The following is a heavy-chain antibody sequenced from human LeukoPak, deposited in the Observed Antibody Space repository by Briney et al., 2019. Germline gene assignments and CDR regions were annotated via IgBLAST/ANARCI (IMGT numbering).Heavy chain of an antibody. CDR3: SRAPAETGAATGTFGY. CDR1: GFTFSSYS. CDR2: ISGSSSYI. D-gene: IGHD1-1*01. Sequence: GGSLRLSCAASGFTFSSYSMNWVRQAPGKGLEWVSFISGSSSYIHYADSVKGRFTISRDNAKNSLFLRMNSLRDEDTAMYFCSRAPAETGAATGTFGYWGQGTLVTVSS. V-gene: IGHV3-21*06. J-gene: IGHJ4*02.